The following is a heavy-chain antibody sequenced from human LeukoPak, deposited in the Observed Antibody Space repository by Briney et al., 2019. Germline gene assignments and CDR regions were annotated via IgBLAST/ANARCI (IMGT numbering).Heavy chain of an antibody. V-gene: IGHV3-11*04. Sequence: GGSLRLSCAASGFSFSDYYMNWIRQAPGKGLEWVSYISSSGSSIYYGDSVKGRFTISRDNAKNSLYLQMNSLRAEDTAVYYCAGRGYSYGPAYYYYYMDVWGKGTTVTVSS. CDR2: ISSSGSSI. J-gene: IGHJ6*03. CDR3: AGRGYSYGPAYYYYYMDV. D-gene: IGHD5-18*01. CDR1: GFSFSDYY.